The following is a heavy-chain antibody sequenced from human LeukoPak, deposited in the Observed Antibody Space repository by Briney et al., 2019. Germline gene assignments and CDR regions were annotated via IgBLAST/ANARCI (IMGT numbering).Heavy chain of an antibody. D-gene: IGHD6-6*01. CDR3: ARDLSSSIAALGY. J-gene: IGHJ4*02. Sequence: GGSLRLSCAASGFTFSSYAMHWVRQAPGKGLEWVAVISYDGSNKYYADSVKGRFTISRDNSKNTLYLQMNSLRAEDTAVYYCARDLSSSIAALGYWGQGTLVTVPS. CDR2: ISYDGSNK. CDR1: GFTFSSYA. V-gene: IGHV3-30*01.